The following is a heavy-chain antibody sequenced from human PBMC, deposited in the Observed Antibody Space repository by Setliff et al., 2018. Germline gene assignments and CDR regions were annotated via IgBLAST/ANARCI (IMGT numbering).Heavy chain of an antibody. J-gene: IGHJ4*02. D-gene: IGHD3-3*01. CDR1: GFSFSHYA. CDR3: VKERSGFYGDF. CDR2: ISYDGTNK. V-gene: IGHV3-30*02. Sequence: PGGSLRLSCAASGFSFSHYAMHWVRQAPGKGLEWVALISYDGTNKYYGDSVKGRFTISRDDSESMVYLQMNGLRAEDTSVYYCVKERSGFYGDFWGQGTLVTVSS.